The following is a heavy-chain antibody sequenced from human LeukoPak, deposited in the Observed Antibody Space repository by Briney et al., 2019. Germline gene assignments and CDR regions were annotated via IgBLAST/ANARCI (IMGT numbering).Heavy chain of an antibody. CDR3: ARAIIGSFDY. J-gene: IGHJ4*02. CDR1: GGSFSGYY. CDR2: INHSGST. V-gene: IGHV4-34*01. D-gene: IGHD5-24*01. Sequence: PSVTLSLTCAVYGGSFSGYYWSWIRQPPGKGLEWIGEINHSGSTNYNPSLKSRVTISVDTSKNQFSLKLSSVTAADTAVYYCARAIIGSFDYWGQGTLVTVSS.